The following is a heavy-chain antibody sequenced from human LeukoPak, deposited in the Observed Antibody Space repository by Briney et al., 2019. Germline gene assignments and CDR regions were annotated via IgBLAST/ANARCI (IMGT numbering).Heavy chain of an antibody. J-gene: IGHJ3*02. V-gene: IGHV3-48*04. CDR1: GFTFSSYS. CDR3: ARSRAAAGYGAFDI. D-gene: IGHD6-13*01. CDR2: ISSSSSTI. Sequence: GGSLRLSCAASGFTFSSYSMNWVRQAPGKGLEWVSYISSSSSTIYYADSVKGRFTISRDNAKNSLYLQMNSLRAEDTAVYYCARSRAAAGYGAFDIWGQGTMVTVSS.